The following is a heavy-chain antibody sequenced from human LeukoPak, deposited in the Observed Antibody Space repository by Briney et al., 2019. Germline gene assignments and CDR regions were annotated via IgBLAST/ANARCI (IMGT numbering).Heavy chain of an antibody. CDR1: GYTFTSYG. Sequence: GASVKVSCKASGYTFTSYGIHWVRQAPGQRLEWMGWINAGNGNTKTSQKFQGRVTITRDTSASTAYMELRSLRSEDTAVYYCARDEQWLADYWGQGTLVTVSS. D-gene: IGHD6-19*01. J-gene: IGHJ4*02. CDR3: ARDEQWLADY. V-gene: IGHV1-3*01. CDR2: INAGNGNT.